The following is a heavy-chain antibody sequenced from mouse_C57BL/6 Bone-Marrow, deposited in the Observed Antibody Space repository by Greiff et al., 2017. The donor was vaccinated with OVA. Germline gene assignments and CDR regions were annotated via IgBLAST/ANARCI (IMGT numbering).Heavy chain of an antibody. Sequence: QVQLQQPGAELVKPGASVKVSCKASGYTFTSYWMHWVKQRPGQGLEWIGRIHPSDSDTNYNQKFKGKATLTVDKSSSTAYMQLSSLTSEDSAVYYCARPLYYGSSPAWFAYWGQGTLVTVSA. CDR1: GYTFTSYW. CDR3: ARPLYYGSSPAWFAY. CDR2: IHPSDSDT. D-gene: IGHD1-1*01. V-gene: IGHV1-74*01. J-gene: IGHJ3*01.